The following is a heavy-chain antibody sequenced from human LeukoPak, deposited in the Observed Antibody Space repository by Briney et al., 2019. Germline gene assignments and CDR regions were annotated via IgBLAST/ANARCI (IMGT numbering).Heavy chain of an antibody. CDR2: INPSGGST. Sequence: ASVKVSCKASGYTFTSYYMHWVRQAPGQGLKWMGIINPSGGSTSYAQKFQGRVTMTRDTSTSTVYMELSSLRSEDTTVYYCARDDARYCSSTSCLNMDYWGQGTLVTVSS. V-gene: IGHV1-46*01. D-gene: IGHD2-2*01. CDR1: GYTFTSYY. J-gene: IGHJ4*02. CDR3: ARDDARYCSSTSCLNMDY.